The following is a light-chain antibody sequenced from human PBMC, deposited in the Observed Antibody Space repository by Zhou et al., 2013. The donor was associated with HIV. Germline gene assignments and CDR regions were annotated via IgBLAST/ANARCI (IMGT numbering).Light chain of an antibody. CDR1: QDIAGW. J-gene: IGKJ2*01. Sequence: DIQMTQSPSSVSASVGDRVTITCRASQDIAGWLAWYQQNPGKAPRLLIYDASGLQSGVPSRFTGSGSGTDYTLTISSLQPEDFATYYCQQSYSTPRTFGQGTKLEIK. CDR3: QQSYSTPRT. CDR2: DAS. V-gene: IGKV1-12*01.